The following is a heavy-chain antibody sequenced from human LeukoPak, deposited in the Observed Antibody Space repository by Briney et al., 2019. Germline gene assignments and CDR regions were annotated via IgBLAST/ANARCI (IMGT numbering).Heavy chain of an antibody. D-gene: IGHD6-13*01. CDR2: ISWNSGSI. CDR1: GFTFDDYA. V-gene: IGHV3-9*01. CDR3: AKGRGGQLVSHYYIDY. Sequence: GGSLRLSCAASGFTFDDYAMHWVRQAPGKGLEWVSGISWNSGSIGYADSVKGRFTISRDNAKNSLYLQMNSLRAEDTALYYCAKGRGGQLVSHYYIDYWGQGTLVTVSS. J-gene: IGHJ4*02.